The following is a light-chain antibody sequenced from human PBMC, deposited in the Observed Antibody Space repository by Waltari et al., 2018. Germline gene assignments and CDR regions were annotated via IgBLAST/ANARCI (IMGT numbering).Light chain of an antibody. CDR2: GAS. Sequence: DIVLTQSRATLSLSPGERATLSCRASQSVNNYLAWYQQKPGQAPRLLIYGASNRATGIPARFSGSGSGTDFTLTISTLEPEDFAVYYCQQRRNWPLTFGGGTKVEIK. V-gene: IGKV3-11*01. CDR1: QSVNNY. CDR3: QQRRNWPLT. J-gene: IGKJ4*01.